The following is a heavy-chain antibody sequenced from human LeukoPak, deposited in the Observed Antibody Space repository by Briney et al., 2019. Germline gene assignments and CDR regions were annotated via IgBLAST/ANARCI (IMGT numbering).Heavy chain of an antibody. CDR3: AREWGLALGEPLGDY. CDR2: ISAYNGNT. D-gene: IGHD1-14*01. V-gene: IGHV1-18*01. Sequence: ASVKVSCKASGYTFTSYGISWVRQAPGQGLEWMGWISAYNGNTNYAQKLHGRVTMTTDTSTSTAYMELRSLRSDDTAVYYCAREWGLALGEPLGDYWGQGTLVTVSS. CDR1: GYTFTSYG. J-gene: IGHJ4*02.